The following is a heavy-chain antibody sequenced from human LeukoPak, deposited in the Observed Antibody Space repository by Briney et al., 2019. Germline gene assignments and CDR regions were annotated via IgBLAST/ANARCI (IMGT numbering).Heavy chain of an antibody. Sequence: GGSLRLSCAASGFTISDYSMSWIRQAPGKGLEWVSHISSGGTTIYYADSVKGRFTISSDNAKNSLDLQMNSLRAEDTAVYYCARVDDYSNGFDTWGQGTMVTVSS. CDR3: ARVDDYSNGFDT. CDR2: ISSGGTTI. CDR1: GFTISDYS. J-gene: IGHJ3*02. D-gene: IGHD4-11*01. V-gene: IGHV3-11*04.